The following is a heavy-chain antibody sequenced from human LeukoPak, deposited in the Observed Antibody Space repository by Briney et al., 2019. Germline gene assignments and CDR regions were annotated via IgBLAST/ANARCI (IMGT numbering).Heavy chain of an antibody. V-gene: IGHV1-69*04. D-gene: IGHD6-19*01. J-gene: IGHJ4*02. CDR3: ARDVYSSGWYKTDY. CDR2: IIPILGIA. Sequence: APGXGGXXRGRIIPILGIANYAQKFQGRVTITADKSTSTAYMELSSLRSEDTAVYYCARDVYSSGWYKTDYWGQGTLVTVSS.